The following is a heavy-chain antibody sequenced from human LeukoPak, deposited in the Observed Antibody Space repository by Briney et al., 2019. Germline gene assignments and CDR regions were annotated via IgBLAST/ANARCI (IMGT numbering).Heavy chain of an antibody. CDR2: INSNSGGT. V-gene: IGHV1-2*02. Sequence: ASVKVSCKASRYTFTGYYMHWVRQAAGQGLEWMGWINSNSGGTNYAQKFQGRVIMTRDTSISTVYMELSSLRSEDTAVYYCARDGIVVVPAAMQNYYYGMDVWGQGTTVTISS. D-gene: IGHD2-2*01. J-gene: IGHJ6*02. CDR1: RYTFTGYY. CDR3: ARDGIVVVPAAMQNYYYGMDV.